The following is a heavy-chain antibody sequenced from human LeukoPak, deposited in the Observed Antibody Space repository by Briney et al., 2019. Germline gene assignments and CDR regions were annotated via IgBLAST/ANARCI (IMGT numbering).Heavy chain of an antibody. CDR3: ARGSVVRGVILDAFDI. CDR2: IYYSGST. CDR1: GGSISSRSYY. Sequence: SETLSLTCTVSGGSISSRSYYWGWIRQPPGKGLEWIGSIYYSGSTYYNPSLKSRVTISVDTSKNQFSLKLSSVTAADTAVYYCARGSVVRGVILDAFDIWGQGTMVTVSS. D-gene: IGHD3-10*01. V-gene: IGHV4-39*01. J-gene: IGHJ3*02.